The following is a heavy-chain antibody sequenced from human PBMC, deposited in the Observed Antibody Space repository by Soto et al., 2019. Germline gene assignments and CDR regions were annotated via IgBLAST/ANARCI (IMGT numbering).Heavy chain of an antibody. CDR1: GFSLSTSGVG. J-gene: IGHJ4*02. Sequence: QITLKESGPTLVKPTQTLTLTCTFSGFSLSTSGVGVGWDRQPPGKRLEWLALIYWDDDKRYSPSPKSRVTITKDTSKNQVVLTMTNMDPVDTATYYCAHSYHQWDRTLISDYWGQGTLVTVSS. D-gene: IGHD1-26*01. V-gene: IGHV2-5*02. CDR3: AHSYHQWDRTLISDY. CDR2: IYWDDDK.